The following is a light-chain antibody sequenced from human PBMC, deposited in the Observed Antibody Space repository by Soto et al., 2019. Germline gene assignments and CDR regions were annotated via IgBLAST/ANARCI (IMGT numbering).Light chain of an antibody. CDR1: SSDVGGYDY. CDR3: SSYRTTNTYV. J-gene: IGLJ1*01. V-gene: IGLV2-14*01. Sequence: QSALTQPASVSGSPGQSITISCTGTSSDVGGYDYVSCYQQHPGKAPKLIIYEVSHRPSGVSNRFSGSKSGDTASLTISGLQADDETDYYCSSYRTTNTYVFGTGTKVTVL. CDR2: EVS.